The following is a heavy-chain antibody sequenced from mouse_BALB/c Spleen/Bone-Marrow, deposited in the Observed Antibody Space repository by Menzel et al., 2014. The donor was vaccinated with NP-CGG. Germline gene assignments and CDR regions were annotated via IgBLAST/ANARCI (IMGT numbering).Heavy chain of an antibody. D-gene: IGHD1-1*01. J-gene: IGHJ2*01. Sequence: EVQLQQSGAELVRPGALVKLSCKASGFNIKDYYMHWVKQRPEQGLEWIGWIDPENGNTIYDPKFQGKASITADTSSNTAYLQLSSLTSEDTAVYYCASYYGSSYDYFDYWGQGTPLTVSS. CDR3: ASYYGSSYDYFDY. CDR1: GFNIKDYY. V-gene: IGHV14-1*02. CDR2: IDPENGNT.